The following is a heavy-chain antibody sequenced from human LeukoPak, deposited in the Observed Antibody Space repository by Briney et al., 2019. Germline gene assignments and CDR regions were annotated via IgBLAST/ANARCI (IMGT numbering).Heavy chain of an antibody. V-gene: IGHV3-64*01. CDR2: ISSNGGGT. CDR3: ARYCNGVTCYSGYDY. CDR1: GFTFSSYA. Sequence: GGSLRLSCAASGFTFSSYAMHWVSQTPGKGLEYVSAISSNGGGTYYANSVTARFTISRDNSKNTLYLQMGSLRAEDMAVYYCARYCNGVTCYSGYDYWGQGTLVTVSS. D-gene: IGHD2-15*01. J-gene: IGHJ4*02.